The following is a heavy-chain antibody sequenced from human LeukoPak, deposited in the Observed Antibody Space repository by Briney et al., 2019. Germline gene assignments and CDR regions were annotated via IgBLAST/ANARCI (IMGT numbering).Heavy chain of an antibody. CDR1: GYSISSGYY. D-gene: IGHD3/OR15-3a*01. CDR2: IYHSGST. CDR3: ARVWTGYPGHY. J-gene: IGHJ4*02. Sequence: SETLSLTCTVSGYSISSGYYWGWIRQPPGKGLEWIGSIYHSGSTYYNPSLKSRITISVDTSKNQFSLKLSSVTAADTAVYYCARVWTGYPGHYWGQGTLVTVSS. V-gene: IGHV4-38-2*02.